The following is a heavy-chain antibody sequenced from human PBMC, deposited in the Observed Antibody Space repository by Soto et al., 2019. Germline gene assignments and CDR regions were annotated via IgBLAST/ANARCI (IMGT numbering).Heavy chain of an antibody. J-gene: IGHJ4*02. Sequence: EEQLLASGGGLVQPGGSLRLSCAASEFTFSSYAMIWVRQAPGKGLEWVAGISGGGGNTNYADSVKGRSTISRDNSKNTLYLQLHSLRPEATAVYYCAKSRDYDMLTGGGISDFWGLGSLVTFSS. V-gene: IGHV3-23*01. CDR3: AKSRDYDMLTGGGISDF. CDR1: EFTFSSYA. CDR2: ISGGGGNT. D-gene: IGHD3-9*01.